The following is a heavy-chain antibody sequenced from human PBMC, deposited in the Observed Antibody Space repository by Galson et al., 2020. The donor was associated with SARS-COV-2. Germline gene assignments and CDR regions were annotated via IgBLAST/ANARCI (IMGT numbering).Heavy chain of an antibody. D-gene: IGHD2-21*01. CDR2: LYWDDDK. V-gene: IGHV2-5*02. CDR3: AHAAYSASSPPLDS. J-gene: IGHJ4*02. CDR1: GFSLSTTAVS. Sequence: SGPTLVKPTQTLTLTCTLSGFSLSTTAVSVGWIRQTPQKALEWLAFLYWDDDKRYSPSMKTRLTTTKDTSKNQVVLTMTDVDPVDTATYYCAHAAYSASSPPLDSWGQGTLVTVSS.